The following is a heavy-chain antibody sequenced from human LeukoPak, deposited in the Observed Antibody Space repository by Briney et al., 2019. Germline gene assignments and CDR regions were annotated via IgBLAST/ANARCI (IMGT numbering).Heavy chain of an antibody. J-gene: IGHJ4*02. V-gene: IGHV3-23*01. Sequence: GRSLRLSCAASGFTFSSYGMHWVRQAPGKGLEWVSAISGGGGTTYYADSVKGRFTISRDNSKNTLFLQMNSLRAEDTAVYYCAKDREGLSSGYDLEYFDYWGQGTLVTVSS. CDR2: ISGGGGTT. CDR1: GFTFSSYG. CDR3: AKDREGLSSGYDLEYFDY. D-gene: IGHD5-12*01.